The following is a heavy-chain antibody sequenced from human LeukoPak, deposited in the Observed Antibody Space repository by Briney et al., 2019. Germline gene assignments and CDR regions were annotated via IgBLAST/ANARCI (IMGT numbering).Heavy chain of an antibody. CDR1: GYTFTGYY. D-gene: IGHD6-19*01. CDR3: ARDSVAGTTVYSFDY. V-gene: IGHV1-2*02. CDR2: INPNSGGT. Sequence: ASVKVSCKASGYTFTGYYMHWVRQAPGQGLEWMGWINPNSGGTNYAQKFQGRVTMIRDTSISTAYMELSRLRSDDTAVYYCARDSVAGTTVYSFDYWGQGTLVTVSS. J-gene: IGHJ4*02.